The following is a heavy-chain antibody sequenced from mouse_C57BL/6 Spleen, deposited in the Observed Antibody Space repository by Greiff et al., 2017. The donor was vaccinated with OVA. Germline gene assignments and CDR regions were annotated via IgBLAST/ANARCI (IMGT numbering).Heavy chain of an antibody. CDR1: GYTFTEYT. CDR3: ARHEERYDYAGYAIDY. CDR2: FYPGSGSI. Sequence: VQLQPSGAELVKPGASVKLSCKASGYTFTEYTIHWVKQRSGQGLEWIGWFYPGSGSIKYNEKFKDKATLTADKSSSTVYMELSRLTSEDSAVYFCARHEERYDYAGYAIDYWGQGTSVTVSS. D-gene: IGHD2-4*01. J-gene: IGHJ4*01. V-gene: IGHV1-62-2*01.